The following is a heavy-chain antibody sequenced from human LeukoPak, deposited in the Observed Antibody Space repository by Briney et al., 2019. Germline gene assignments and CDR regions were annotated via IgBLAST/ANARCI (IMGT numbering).Heavy chain of an antibody. CDR3: ARVDTTMVKLFDY. D-gene: IGHD5-18*01. CDR1: GYTFTGYG. Sequence: ASVKVSCKASGYTFTGYGITWVRQAPGQGLEWMGWISAHNGDTNYAQKLQGRVTMTTDTSTSTAYMELRSLRSDDTGVYYCARVDTTMVKLFDYWGQGTLVTASS. CDR2: ISAHNGDT. V-gene: IGHV1-18*01. J-gene: IGHJ4*02.